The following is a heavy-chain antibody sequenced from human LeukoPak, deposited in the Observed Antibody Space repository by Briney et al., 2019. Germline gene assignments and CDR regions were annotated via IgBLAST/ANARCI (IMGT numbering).Heavy chain of an antibody. V-gene: IGHV4-61*02. CDR3: ARDHHTIFGVVIALFDY. CDR1: GGSISSSSYY. J-gene: IGHJ4*02. D-gene: IGHD3-3*01. Sequence: PSETLSLTCTVSGGSISSSSYYWSWIRQPAGKGLEWIGRIYTSGSTNYNPSLKSRVTMSVDTSKNQFSLKLSSVTAADTAVYYCARDHHTIFGVVIALFDYWGQGTLVTVSS. CDR2: IYTSGST.